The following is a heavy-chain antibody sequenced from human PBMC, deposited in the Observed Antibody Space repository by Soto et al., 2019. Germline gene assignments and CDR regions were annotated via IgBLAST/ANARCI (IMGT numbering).Heavy chain of an antibody. CDR3: TSAIRYYYYYGMDV. Sequence: EVQLVESGGGLVKPGGSLRLSCAASGFTFSNAWMSWVRQAPGKGLEWVGRIKSKTDGGTTDYAAPVKGRFTISRDDSKNTLYLQMNSLKTEDTAVYYCTSAIRYYYYYGMDVWCQGTTVTVSS. J-gene: IGHJ6*02. CDR1: GFTFSNAW. V-gene: IGHV3-15*01. CDR2: IKSKTDGGTT.